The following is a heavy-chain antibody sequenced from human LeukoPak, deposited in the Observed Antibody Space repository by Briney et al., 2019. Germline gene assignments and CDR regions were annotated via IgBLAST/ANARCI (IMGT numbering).Heavy chain of an antibody. V-gene: IGHV4-39*01. CDR1: GGSISSSSYY. Sequence: PSETLSLTCTVSGGSISSSSYYWGWIRQPPGKGLEGIGSIYYSGSTYYNPSPKSRVTISVDTSKTQFSLKLSSVTAADTAVYYCARVGNLDHLWYFDLWGRGTLVTVSS. J-gene: IGHJ2*01. CDR3: ARVGNLDHLWYFDL. CDR2: IYYSGST. D-gene: IGHD1-14*01.